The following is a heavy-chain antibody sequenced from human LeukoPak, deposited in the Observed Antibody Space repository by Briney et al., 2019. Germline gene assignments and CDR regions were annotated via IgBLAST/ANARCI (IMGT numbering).Heavy chain of an antibody. CDR3: ARGKAGKYYYDSSGYYYT. CDR2: INTNTGNP. CDR1: GYTFSSYT. D-gene: IGHD3-22*01. J-gene: IGHJ5*02. Sequence: ASVKVSCKTSGYTFSSYTITWVRQVPGQVLQWMGWINTNTGNPTYSQGFTGRYVFSLDTSVSTAYLQISGLTADDTAVYFCARGKAGKYYYDSSGYYYTWGQGTLVTVSS. V-gene: IGHV7-4-1*02.